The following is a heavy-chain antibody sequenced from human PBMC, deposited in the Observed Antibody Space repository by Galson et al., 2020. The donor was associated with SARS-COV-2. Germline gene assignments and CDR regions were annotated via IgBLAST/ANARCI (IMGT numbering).Heavy chain of an antibody. V-gene: IGHV1-2*04. Sequence: ASVKVSCKASGYRFTGYYVHWVRQAPGQGLAWVGWINPKSGDTKYAQKFQDWVTMTRDTSISTAYMELRRLRSDDTAVYYGAVGITGTSSENYWGQGTLVTVSS. CDR2: INPKSGDT. CDR3: AVGITGTSSENY. J-gene: IGHJ4*02. CDR1: GYRFTGYY. D-gene: IGHD1-20*01.